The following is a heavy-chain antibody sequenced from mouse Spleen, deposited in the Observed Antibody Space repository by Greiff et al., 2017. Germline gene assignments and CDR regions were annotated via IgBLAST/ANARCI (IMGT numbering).Heavy chain of an antibody. D-gene: IGHD2-14*01. J-gene: IGHJ1*01. CDR1: GFTFSSYY. Sequence: EVKVEESGGGLVKLGGSLKLSCAASGFTFSSYYMSWVRQTPEKRLEWVATISSGGGSTYYPDSVKGRFTISRDNAKNTLYLQMSSLNSEDTAVYYCARGGYYRYWYFDVWGAGTTVTVSS. V-gene: IGHV5-9*04. CDR3: ARGGYYRYWYFDV. CDR2: ISSGGGST.